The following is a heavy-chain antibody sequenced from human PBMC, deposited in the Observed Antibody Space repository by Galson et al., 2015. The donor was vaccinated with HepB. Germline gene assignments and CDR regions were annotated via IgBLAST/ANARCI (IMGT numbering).Heavy chain of an antibody. Sequence: SLRLSCAASGFTFSSYAMHWVRQAPGKGLEWVAVISYDGSNKYYADSVKGRFTISRDNSKNTLYLQMNSLRAEGTAVYYCARDRGVYYDILTGYMDYWGQGTLVTVSS. J-gene: IGHJ4*02. D-gene: IGHD3-9*01. CDR2: ISYDGSNK. V-gene: IGHV3-30-3*01. CDR1: GFTFSSYA. CDR3: ARDRGVYYDILTGYMDY.